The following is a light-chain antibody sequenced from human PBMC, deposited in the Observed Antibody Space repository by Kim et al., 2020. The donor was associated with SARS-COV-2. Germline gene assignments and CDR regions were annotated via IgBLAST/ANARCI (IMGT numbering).Light chain of an antibody. CDR3: QQYKDWPPLT. V-gene: IGKV3-15*01. CDR2: GAS. J-gene: IGKJ4*01. Sequence: SPGERSTLACRASQRVSRNLAWYQLKPGQAPRLLIYGASTRATGIPDRFSGSGSGTEFTLIISSLQSEDFAVYYCQQYKDWPPLTFGGGTKVDIK. CDR1: QRVSRN.